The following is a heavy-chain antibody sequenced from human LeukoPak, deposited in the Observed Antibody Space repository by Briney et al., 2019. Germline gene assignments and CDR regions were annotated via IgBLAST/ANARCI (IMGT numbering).Heavy chain of an antibody. CDR3: ARDPSSSSGFDY. D-gene: IGHD6-6*01. J-gene: IGHJ4*02. CDR2: INPNSGGT. V-gene: IGHV1-2*02. Sequence: ASVKVSCKASGYTFTGYYMHWVRQAPGQGLEWTGWINPNSGGTNYAQKFQGRVTMTRDTSISTAYMELSRLRSDDTAVYYCARDPSSSSGFDYWGQGTLVTVSS. CDR1: GYTFTGYY.